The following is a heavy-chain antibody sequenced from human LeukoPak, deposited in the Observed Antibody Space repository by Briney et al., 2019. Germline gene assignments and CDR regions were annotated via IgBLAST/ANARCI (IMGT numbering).Heavy chain of an antibody. CDR1: GGSISSYY. V-gene: IGHV4-4*07. Sequence: NSSETLSLTCTVSGGSISSYYWSWIRQPAGKGLEWIGRIYTSGSTNYNPSLKSRVTMSVDTSKNQFSLKLSSVTAADTAVYYCASSAVVVISHEYFQHWGQGTLVTVSS. CDR3: ASSAVVVISHEYFQH. D-gene: IGHD3-22*01. J-gene: IGHJ1*01. CDR2: IYTSGST.